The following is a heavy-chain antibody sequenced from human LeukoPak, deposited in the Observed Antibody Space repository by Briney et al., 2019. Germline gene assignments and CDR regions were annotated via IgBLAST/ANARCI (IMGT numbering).Heavy chain of an antibody. Sequence: SETLSLTCAVYGGSFSGYYWSWIRQPPGKGLEWIGEINHSGSTNYNPSLKSRVTISVDTSKNQFSLKPSSVTAADTAVYYCARRYSSRIGYWGQGTLVTVSS. V-gene: IGHV4-34*01. CDR2: INHSGST. CDR3: ARRYSSRIGY. J-gene: IGHJ4*02. D-gene: IGHD6-13*01. CDR1: GGSFSGYY.